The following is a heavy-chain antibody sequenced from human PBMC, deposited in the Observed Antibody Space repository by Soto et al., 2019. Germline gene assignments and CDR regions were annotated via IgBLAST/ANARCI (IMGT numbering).Heavy chain of an antibody. V-gene: IGHV1-69*13. D-gene: IGHD5-18*01. CDR3: ASGPEYSYGFLVWYYYYGMDV. Sequence: SLLVSCTASGGTFSSYAISWVRQAPGQGLEWMGGIIPIFGTANYAQKFQGRVTITADESTSTAYMELSSLRSEDTAVYYCASGPEYSYGFLVWYYYYGMDVWAKGPRSLSP. CDR2: IIPIFGTA. J-gene: IGHJ6*02. CDR1: GGTFSSYA.